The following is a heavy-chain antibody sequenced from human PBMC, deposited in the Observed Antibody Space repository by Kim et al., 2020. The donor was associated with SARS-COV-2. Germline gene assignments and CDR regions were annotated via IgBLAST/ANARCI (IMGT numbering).Heavy chain of an antibody. CDR2: NI. J-gene: IGHJ5*02. D-gene: IGHD6-13*01. CDR3: ASYSFDWFDP. Sequence: NIYYADSVKGRFTISRDNVKNSLYLQMNSLRAEDTAVYDCASYSFDWFDPWGQGTLVTVSS. V-gene: IGHV3-48*03.